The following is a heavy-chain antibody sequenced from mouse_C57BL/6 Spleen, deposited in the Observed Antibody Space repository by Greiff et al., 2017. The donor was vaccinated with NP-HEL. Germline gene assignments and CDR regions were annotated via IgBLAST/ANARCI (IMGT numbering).Heavy chain of an antibody. CDR3: ARSYYDYDFFAY. J-gene: IGHJ3*01. V-gene: IGHV1-81*01. CDR1: GYTFTSYG. Sequence: QVQLQQSGAELARPGASVKLSCKASGYTFTSYGISWVKQRTGQGLEWIGEIYPRSGNTYYNEKFKGKATLTAAKSSSTAYMELRSLTSEDSAVYFCARSYYDYDFFAYWGQGTLVTVSA. D-gene: IGHD2-4*01. CDR2: IYPRSGNT.